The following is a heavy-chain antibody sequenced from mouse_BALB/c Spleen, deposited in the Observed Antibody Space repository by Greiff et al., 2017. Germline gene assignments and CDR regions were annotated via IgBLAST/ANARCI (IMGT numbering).Heavy chain of an antibody. Sequence: EVQRVESGGGLVQPGGSLKLSCAASGFTFSSYTMSWVRQTPEKRLEWVASISSGGSTYYPDSVKGRFTISRDNARNILYLQMSSLRSEDTAMYYCARAPHYYGYVYFDVWGAGTTVTVSS. J-gene: IGHJ1*01. CDR1: GFTFSSYT. D-gene: IGHD1-2*01. CDR3: ARAPHYYGYVYFDV. CDR2: ISSGGST. V-gene: IGHV5-6-5*01.